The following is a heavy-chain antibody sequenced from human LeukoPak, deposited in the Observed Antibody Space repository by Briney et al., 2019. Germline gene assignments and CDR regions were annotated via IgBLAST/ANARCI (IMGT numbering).Heavy chain of an antibody. D-gene: IGHD3-22*01. CDR3: ARSISGGYMSFDI. J-gene: IGHJ3*02. Sequence: GGSLRLSCAASGFNFNDHYMTWIRQPPGKGLEWISYISSSSSSRYNADSVRGRFAISRDNSKSSMYLQMNSLRAEDTAVYYCARSISGGYMSFDIWGQGTMVTVSS. CDR2: ISSSSSSR. CDR1: GFNFNDHY. V-gene: IGHV3-11*04.